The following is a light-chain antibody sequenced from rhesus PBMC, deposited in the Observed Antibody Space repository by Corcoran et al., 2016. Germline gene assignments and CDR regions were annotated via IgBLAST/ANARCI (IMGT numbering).Light chain of an antibody. CDR3: QETSNLSLT. CDR1: QSVSSY. CDR2: DAS. V-gene: IGKV3-31*01. Sequence: EIVMTQSPATLSSSPGETATISCRTSQSVSSYLAWYQQKPGQAPRLPIYDASPRATGIPGRFSGRGFGTYFSLTLSSLGPESFAFYSCQETSNLSLTFGGGARVEIE. J-gene: IGKJ4*01.